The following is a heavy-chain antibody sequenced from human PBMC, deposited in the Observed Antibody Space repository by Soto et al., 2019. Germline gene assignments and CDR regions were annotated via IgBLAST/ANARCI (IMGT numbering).Heavy chain of an antibody. D-gene: IGHD1-1*01. J-gene: IGHJ4*02. V-gene: IGHV3-7*05. CDR3: VRGLYTGSPHFFY. CDR2: IGGDGSEK. CDR1: EFTFSTYW. Sequence: QAGGSLRLSCAASEFTFSTYWMTWVRQAPGKGLEWVANIGGDGSEKNYVDSVKGRFTVSRDNAERSLYLQMNSLRVEDTAVYYCVRGLYTGSPHFFYWGQGTLVTVSS.